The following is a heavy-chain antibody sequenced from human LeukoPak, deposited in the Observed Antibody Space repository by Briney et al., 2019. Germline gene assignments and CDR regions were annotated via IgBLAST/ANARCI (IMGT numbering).Heavy chain of an antibody. CDR3: ATSGWPSKNHDY. V-gene: IGHV1-24*01. Sequence: ASVKVSCKVSGYTLTELSMHWVRQAPRKGLEWMGGFDPEDGETIYAQKFQGRVTMTEDTSTDTAYMELSSLRSEDTAVYYCATSGWPSKNHDYWGQGTLVTVSS. CDR1: GYTLTELS. D-gene: IGHD6-19*01. J-gene: IGHJ4*02. CDR2: FDPEDGET.